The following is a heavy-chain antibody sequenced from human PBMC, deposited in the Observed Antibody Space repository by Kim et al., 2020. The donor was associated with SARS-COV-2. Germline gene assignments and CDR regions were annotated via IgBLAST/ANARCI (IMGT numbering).Heavy chain of an antibody. D-gene: IGHD2-2*01. J-gene: IGHJ5*02. CDR2: INPSGGST. Sequence: ASVKVSCKASGYTFTSYYMHWVRQAPGQGLEWMGIINPSGGSTSYAQKFQGRVTMTRDTSTSTVYMELSSLRSEDTAVYYCARDALGSDPGAIVVVQIGWFDPWGQGTLVTVSS. CDR1: GYTFTSYY. V-gene: IGHV1-46*01. CDR3: ARDALGSDPGAIVVVQIGWFDP.